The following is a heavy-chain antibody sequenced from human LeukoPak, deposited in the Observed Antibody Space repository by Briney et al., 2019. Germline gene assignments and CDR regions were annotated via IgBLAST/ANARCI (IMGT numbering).Heavy chain of an antibody. D-gene: IGHD2-2*01. J-gene: IGHJ6*02. Sequence: PGGSQRLSCAASGFTFSSYAMHWVRQAPGKGLEWVAVISYDGSNKYYADSVKGRFTISRDNSKNTLYLQMNSLRAEDTAVYYCARERYCSSTSCLHWLGNYGMDVWGQGTTVTVSS. V-gene: IGHV3-30-3*01. CDR3: ARERYCSSTSCLHWLGNYGMDV. CDR2: ISYDGSNK. CDR1: GFTFSSYA.